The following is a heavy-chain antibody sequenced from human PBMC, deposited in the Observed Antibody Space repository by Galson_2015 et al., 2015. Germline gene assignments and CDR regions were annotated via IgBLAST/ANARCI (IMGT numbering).Heavy chain of an antibody. Sequence: SLRLSCAASGFTFSSYAMSWVRQAPGKGLEWVSLITASGGSPYYADSVKGRFTISRDNSKNTLYLQMNSLRAEDTAVYYCAKDVNWGWFDYWGQGTLVTVSS. V-gene: IGHV3-23*01. J-gene: IGHJ4*02. D-gene: IGHD7-27*01. CDR1: GFTFSSYA. CDR3: AKDVNWGWFDY. CDR2: ITASGGSP.